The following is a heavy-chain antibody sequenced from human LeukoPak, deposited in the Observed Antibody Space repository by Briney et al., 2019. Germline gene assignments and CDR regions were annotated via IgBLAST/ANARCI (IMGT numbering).Heavy chain of an antibody. CDR3: ARAQYQLFPGYPFDI. Sequence: GASVKVSCKASGYTFTSYGISWVRQAPGQGLEWMGWISGYNGNTNYAQKLQGRVTMTTDTSTSTAYMELRSLRSDDTAVYYCARAQYQLFPGYPFDIWGLGTLVTVSS. J-gene: IGHJ3*02. V-gene: IGHV1-18*01. CDR1: GYTFTSYG. D-gene: IGHD2-2*01. CDR2: ISGYNGNT.